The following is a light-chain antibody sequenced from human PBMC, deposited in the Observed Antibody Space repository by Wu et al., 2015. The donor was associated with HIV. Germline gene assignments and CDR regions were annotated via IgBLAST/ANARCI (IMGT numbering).Light chain of an antibody. J-gene: IGKJ1*01. CDR1: QGISIY. CDR2: AAS. V-gene: IGKV1-27*01. CDR3: QKYNSAPRT. Sequence: DIQMTQSPSSLSASVGDRVTITCRASQGISIYLAWFQQKPGKVPKLLIYAASTLQSGVPSRFSGSGSGTDFTLTINSLQPEDVATYYCQKYNSAPRTFGQGTKVEIK.